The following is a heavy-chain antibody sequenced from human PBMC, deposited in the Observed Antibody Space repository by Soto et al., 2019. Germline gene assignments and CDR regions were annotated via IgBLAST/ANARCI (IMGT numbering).Heavy chain of an antibody. D-gene: IGHD2-15*01. V-gene: IGHV4-39*01. CDR2: IYYSGDT. CDR1: AGFNGSDHYY. J-gene: IGHJ4*02. CDR3: ASHRIVVVVSPSPYAFDS. Sequence: ETLSLTCTVPAGFNGSDHYYWGWIRQSPEKGMEWNASIYYSGDTYFNTSLRSRVSISVDTSKNQFSLNVNSMTAADTAIYFCASHRIVVVVSPSPYAFDSWAQGTLVTVSS.